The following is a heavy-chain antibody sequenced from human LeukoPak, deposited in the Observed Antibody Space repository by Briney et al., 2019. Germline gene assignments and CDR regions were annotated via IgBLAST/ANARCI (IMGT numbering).Heavy chain of an antibody. Sequence: TGGSLRLSCAASGFAVSSNYMNWVRQAPGKGLEWVSVIYTGGNTYYADSVKGRFTISRDNSKNTLYLQMHSLRAEDTAVYYCASPSSGQSFDIWGQGTMVTVSS. D-gene: IGHD6-19*01. CDR1: GFAVSSNY. CDR2: IYTGGNT. CDR3: ASPSSGQSFDI. J-gene: IGHJ3*02. V-gene: IGHV3-53*01.